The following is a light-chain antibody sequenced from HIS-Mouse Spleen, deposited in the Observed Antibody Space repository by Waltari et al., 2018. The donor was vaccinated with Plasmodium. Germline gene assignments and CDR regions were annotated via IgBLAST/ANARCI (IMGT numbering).Light chain of an antibody. J-gene: IGLJ3*02. V-gene: IGLV2-23*03. Sequence: QSALTQPASVSGSPGQSLTISCTGTSSDVGSSNLVSWYQQHPGKAPKLMIHEGSKRPSGVSNRFSGSKSGNTASLTISGLQAEDEADYYCCSYAGSSTFVFGGGTKLTVL. CDR1: SSDVGSSNL. CDR2: EGS. CDR3: CSYAGSSTFV.